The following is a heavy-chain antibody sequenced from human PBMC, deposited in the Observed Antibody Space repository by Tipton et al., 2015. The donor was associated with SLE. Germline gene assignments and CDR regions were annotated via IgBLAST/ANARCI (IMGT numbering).Heavy chain of an antibody. CDR3: ARGDKVTTMWGGLSNAEYFQH. CDR1: GGSISSDSYS. V-gene: IGHV4-61*02. Sequence: TLSLTCTVSGGSISSDSYSWSWIRQPAGKGLEWIGRIYTSGSTNYNPSLKSRVTISVDTSKNQFSLRRSSVTAADTAVYYCARGDKVTTMWGGLSNAEYFQHWGQGTLVTVSS. CDR2: IYTSGST. D-gene: IGHD2-21*02. J-gene: IGHJ1*01.